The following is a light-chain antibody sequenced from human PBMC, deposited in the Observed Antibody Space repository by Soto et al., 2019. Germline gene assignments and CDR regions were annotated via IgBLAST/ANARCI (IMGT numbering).Light chain of an antibody. CDR3: SSYTSSSTDLVV. V-gene: IGLV2-14*01. Sequence: QSVLTQPASVSGSPGQSINISCTGTSSDVGGYNYVSWYQQHPGKAPKLMIYDVSNRPSGVSNRFSGSKSGNTASLTISGLQAEDEADYYCSSYTSSSTDLVVFGGGTKLTVL. J-gene: IGLJ2*01. CDR2: DVS. CDR1: SSDVGGYNY.